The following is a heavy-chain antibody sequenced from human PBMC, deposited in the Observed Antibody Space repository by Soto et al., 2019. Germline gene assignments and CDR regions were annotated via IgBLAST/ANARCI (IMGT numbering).Heavy chain of an antibody. V-gene: IGHV5-51*01. CDR3: ARHASSRTSNYDYYAVDV. CDR2: IYPGDSDS. D-gene: IGHD4-4*01. Sequence: GESLKISCKASGYSFSTYWIGWVRQMPGKGLDWMGIIYPGDSDSRYNPSFQGHVTISADKSISTAYLQWSSLRASDSAIYYCARHASSRTSNYDYYAVDVWGLGXTVTVSS. J-gene: IGHJ6*02. CDR1: GYSFSTYW.